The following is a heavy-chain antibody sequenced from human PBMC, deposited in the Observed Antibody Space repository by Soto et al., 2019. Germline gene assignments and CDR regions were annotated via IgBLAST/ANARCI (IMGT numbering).Heavy chain of an antibody. D-gene: IGHD5-12*01. CDR1: GISFSGHW. CDR3: ESRRYSGSGYYIDV. J-gene: IGHJ6*03. CDR2: INGDGSYT. Sequence: EVQLVESGGGLVQPGGSLRLSCAASGISFSGHWMHWVRQAPGKGLVWVSSINGDGSYTYYADSVKGRFTISRDSAKNTLYLQLNSLRAGDTAMSYCESRRYSGSGYYIDVWAKGTTVPASS. V-gene: IGHV3-74*02.